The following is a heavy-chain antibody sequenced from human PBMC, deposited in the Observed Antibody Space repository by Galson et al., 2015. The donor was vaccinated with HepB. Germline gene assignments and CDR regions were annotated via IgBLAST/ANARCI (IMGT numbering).Heavy chain of an antibody. CDR3: ARVWFGDHYYYYGMDV. CDR1: GFTFSSYG. Sequence: SLRLSCAASGFTFSSYGMHWVRQAPGKGLEWVAVIWYDGSNKYYADSVKGRFTISRDNSKNTLYLQMNSLRAEDTAVYYCARVWFGDHYYYYGMDVWGQGTTVTVSS. V-gene: IGHV3-33*01. J-gene: IGHJ6*02. CDR2: IWYDGSNK. D-gene: IGHD3-10*01.